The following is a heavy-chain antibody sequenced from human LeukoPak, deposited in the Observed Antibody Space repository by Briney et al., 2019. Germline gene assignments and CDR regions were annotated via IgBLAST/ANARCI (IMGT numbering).Heavy chain of an antibody. D-gene: IGHD6-6*01. CDR3: ARDKGRSTAARGIDAFDI. CDR2: IYYSGST. V-gene: IGHV4-30-4*01. J-gene: IGHJ3*02. CDR1: GGSISSGDYY. Sequence: SETLSLTCTVSGGSISSGDYYWSWIRQPPGTGLEWLGYIYYSGSTYYNPSLKSRVTISVDTSKNQFSLKLSSVTAADTAVYYCARDKGRSTAARGIDAFDIWGQGTMVTVSS.